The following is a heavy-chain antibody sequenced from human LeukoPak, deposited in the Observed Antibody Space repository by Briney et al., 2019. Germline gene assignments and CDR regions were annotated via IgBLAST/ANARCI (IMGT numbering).Heavy chain of an antibody. CDR1: GGSISNYY. V-gene: IGHV4-59*13. CDR3: ATQDSGYTSPFDY. Sequence: PSETLSLTCTVSGGSISNYYWTWVRQSPGKGLEWIGYIYYSGGTNYNPSLYNPSFKSRVTISVDPSKNQFSLKLSSVTAADTAVYYCATQDSGYTSPFDYWGQGALVTVSS. CDR2: IYYSGGT. J-gene: IGHJ4*02. D-gene: IGHD2-2*01.